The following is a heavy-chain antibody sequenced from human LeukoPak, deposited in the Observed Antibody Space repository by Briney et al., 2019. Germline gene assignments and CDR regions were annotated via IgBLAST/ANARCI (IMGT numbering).Heavy chain of an antibody. J-gene: IGHJ4*02. D-gene: IGHD5-12*01. V-gene: IGHV3-23*01. Sequence: GGSLRLSCAASRLTFNSYAMSWVRQAPGKGLEWVPVIGGSNGITFYVGSVKGRFTISRDNSKDTLYLQMNSLRAEDTAVYYCARNENSGWGYFDYWGQGTLVTVSS. CDR2: IGGSNGIT. CDR3: ARNENSGWGYFDY. CDR1: RLTFNSYA.